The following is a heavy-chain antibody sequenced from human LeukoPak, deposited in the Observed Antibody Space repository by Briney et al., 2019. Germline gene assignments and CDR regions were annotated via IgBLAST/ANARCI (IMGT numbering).Heavy chain of an antibody. V-gene: IGHV3-53*01. CDR3: ARRGDGGRSFDY. CDR2: IYGGGNT. J-gene: IGHJ4*02. Sequence: GGSLRLSCAASGFTFDDYAMHWVRQAPGKGLEWVSLIYGGGNTYYADSVKGRFTISRDNSKNTLYLQMNSLRAEDTAVYYCARRGDGGRSFDYWGQGTLVTVSS. D-gene: IGHD4-23*01. CDR1: GFTFDDYA.